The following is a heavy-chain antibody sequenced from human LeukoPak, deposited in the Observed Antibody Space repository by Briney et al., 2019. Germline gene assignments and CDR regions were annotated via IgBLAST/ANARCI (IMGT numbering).Heavy chain of an antibody. V-gene: IGHV4-34*01. D-gene: IGHD3-10*01. CDR3: AYGSGSSQGY. J-gene: IGHJ4*02. CDR1: GGSFSGYY. Sequence: PSETLSLTCAVYGGSFSGYYWSWIRQPPGKGLEWIGEINHSRSTNYNPSLKSRVTISVDTSKNQFSLKLSSVTAADTAVYYCAYGSGSSQGYWGQGTLVTVSS. CDR2: INHSRST.